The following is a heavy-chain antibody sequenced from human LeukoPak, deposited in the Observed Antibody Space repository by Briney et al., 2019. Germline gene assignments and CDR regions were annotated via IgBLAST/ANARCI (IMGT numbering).Heavy chain of an antibody. Sequence: PGGSLRLSCAASGFTFSSYEMNWVRQAPGKGLEWVSYISPSGSAVYHADSVKGRFTISRDNAKNSLYLQMNSLRAEDTAVYYCAELGITMIGGVWGKGTTVTISS. CDR2: ISPSGSAV. J-gene: IGHJ6*04. CDR1: GFTFSSYE. D-gene: IGHD3-10*02. CDR3: AELGITMIGGV. V-gene: IGHV3-48*03.